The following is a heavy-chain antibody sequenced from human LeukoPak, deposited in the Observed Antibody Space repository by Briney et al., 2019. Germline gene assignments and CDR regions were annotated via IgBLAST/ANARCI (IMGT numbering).Heavy chain of an antibody. J-gene: IGHJ4*02. V-gene: IGHV4-59*01. Sequence: PETLSLTCPVSAGSISSKYWSWLRQPPGKGLEWVGYIYYSGSTNYNPSLKSRVTISVDPSKNQFSLKLSSVTAAAPPVYYCARAGSSVDYWGQGTLVTVSS. CDR3: ARAGSSVDY. CDR2: IYYSGST. CDR1: AGSISSKY. D-gene: IGHD2-15*01.